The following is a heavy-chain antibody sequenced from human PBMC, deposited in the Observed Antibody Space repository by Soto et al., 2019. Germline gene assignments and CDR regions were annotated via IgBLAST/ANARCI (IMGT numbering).Heavy chain of an antibody. Sequence: EVQLEESGGDLVQPGGSLRLSCAASGFTLSVYWMTWVRQAPGKGLEWVANINRDGSKKSYLYSVRGRFTISRDNVGNSLYLQMDSLRADDTDLYYCARDVSPGSSSLYLDAFDIWGQGTMVTVSS. D-gene: IGHD6-13*01. CDR2: INRDGSKK. J-gene: IGHJ3*02. V-gene: IGHV3-7*05. CDR3: ARDVSPGSSSLYLDAFDI. CDR1: GFTLSVYW.